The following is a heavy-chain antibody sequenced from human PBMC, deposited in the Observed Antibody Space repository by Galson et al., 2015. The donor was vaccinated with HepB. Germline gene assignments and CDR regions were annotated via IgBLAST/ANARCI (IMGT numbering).Heavy chain of an antibody. J-gene: IGHJ4*02. CDR3: AKVQYYYDSSGYLSY. CDR1: GFTFSSYG. D-gene: IGHD3-22*01. V-gene: IGHV3-30*18. Sequence: SLRLSCAASGFTFSSYGMHWVRQAPGKGLEWVAVISYDGSNKYYADSVKGRFTISRDNSKNTLYLQMNSLRAEDTAVYYCAKVQYYYDSSGYLSYWGQGTLVTVSS. CDR2: ISYDGSNK.